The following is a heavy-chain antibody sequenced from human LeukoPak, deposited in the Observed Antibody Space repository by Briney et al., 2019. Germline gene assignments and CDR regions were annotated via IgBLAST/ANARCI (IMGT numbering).Heavy chain of an antibody. V-gene: IGHV1-18*01. CDR3: ARETSEHLVGAHYYYYYGMDV. Sequence: ASVKVSCKASGYTFTSYGISWVRQAPGQGLEWMGWISAYNGNTNYAQKLQSRVTMTTDTSTSTAYMELRSLRSDDTAVYYCARETSEHLVGAHYYYYYGMDVWGQGTTVTVSS. D-gene: IGHD1-26*01. J-gene: IGHJ6*02. CDR1: GYTFTSYG. CDR2: ISAYNGNT.